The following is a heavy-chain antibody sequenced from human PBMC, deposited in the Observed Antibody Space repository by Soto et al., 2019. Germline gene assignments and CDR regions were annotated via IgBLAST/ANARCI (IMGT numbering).Heavy chain of an antibody. CDR2: INWDGDSI. V-gene: IGHV3-9*01. CDR1: GITFDDFA. CDR3: ALGSSSSFYIQNL. D-gene: IGHD6-6*01. Sequence: PEGSLRVSCVASGITFDDFATHWVRQAPGKGLEWVSGINWDGDSIDYADSVKGRLTISRDKAKNSLYLQMSSLRREDTALYFCALGSSSSFYIQNLWGQGTLVTFS. J-gene: IGHJ4*02.